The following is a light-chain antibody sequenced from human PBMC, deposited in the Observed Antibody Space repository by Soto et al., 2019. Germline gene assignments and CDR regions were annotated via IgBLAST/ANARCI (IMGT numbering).Light chain of an antibody. J-gene: IGKJ5*01. Sequence: DIQLTQSPSFLSASVGDRVTITCRASQGISSYLAWYQQQPGKAPKLLIYAAYTLQSGVPLRFSGSGSGTEFTLTLSGLQPEDLATEDCQQLNSYLAITFGQGTRLEI. CDR1: QGISSY. CDR3: QQLNSYLAIT. V-gene: IGKV1-9*01. CDR2: AAY.